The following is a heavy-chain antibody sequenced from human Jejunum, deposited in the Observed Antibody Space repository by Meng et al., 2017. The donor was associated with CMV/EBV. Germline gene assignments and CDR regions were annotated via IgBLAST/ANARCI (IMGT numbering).Heavy chain of an antibody. V-gene: IGHV3-23*01. D-gene: IGHD3-22*01. CDR1: GFTFSSSA. Sequence: GFTFSSSAMSWVRQAPGKGLEWVSTISGRGVSTFYTDSVKGRFTISRDNSKNTLYLQMNSLRAEDTAVYYCARGDYYERGYYFDYWGQGTLVTVSS. CDR3: ARGDYYERGYYFDY. CDR2: ISGRGVST. J-gene: IGHJ4*02.